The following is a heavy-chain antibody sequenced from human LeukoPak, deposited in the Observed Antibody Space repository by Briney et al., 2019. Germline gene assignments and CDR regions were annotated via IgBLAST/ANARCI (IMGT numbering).Heavy chain of an antibody. CDR3: ARHLGSCSTTSCYAEFDP. Sequence: SETLSLTCTVSGGSISSYYWSWIRQPPGKGLEWIGYIYYSGNIKYNPSLKSRVTISVDTSKNQFSLKLTSVTAADTAVYYCARHLGSCSTTSCYAEFDPWGQGTLVTVSS. CDR1: GGSISSYY. CDR2: IYYSGNI. D-gene: IGHD2-2*03. J-gene: IGHJ5*02. V-gene: IGHV4-59*08.